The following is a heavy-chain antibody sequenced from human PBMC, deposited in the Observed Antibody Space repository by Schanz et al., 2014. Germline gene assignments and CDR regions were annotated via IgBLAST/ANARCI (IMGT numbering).Heavy chain of an antibody. D-gene: IGHD2-2*01. J-gene: IGHJ6*03. CDR2: ISSGGGST. V-gene: IGHV3-23*01. CDR1: GFRFTTYA. CDR3: ARVKYCTITRCYRTETEGIYYMDV. Sequence: EVQLLESGGGLVQPGGSLRLSCASSGFRFTTYAMSWVRQAPGKGLEWVSSISSGGGSTYYADSVKGRFTISRDNSKNTLYLQMKSLRAEDTAVYYCARVKYCTITRCYRTETEGIYYMDVWGKGTTVTVSS.